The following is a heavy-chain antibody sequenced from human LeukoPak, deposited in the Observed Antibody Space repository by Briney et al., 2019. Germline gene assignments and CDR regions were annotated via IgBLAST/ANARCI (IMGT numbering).Heavy chain of an antibody. Sequence: SETLSLTCAVYGGSFSGYYWSWIRQPPGKGLEWIGEINHSGSTNYNPSLKSRVTISVDPSKNQFSLKLSFVTAADTAVYYCASLALVRDSSGSLTYYFDYWGQGTLVTVSS. V-gene: IGHV4-34*01. CDR2: INHSGST. D-gene: IGHD3-22*01. J-gene: IGHJ4*02. CDR1: GGSFSGYY. CDR3: ASLALVRDSSGSLTYYFDY.